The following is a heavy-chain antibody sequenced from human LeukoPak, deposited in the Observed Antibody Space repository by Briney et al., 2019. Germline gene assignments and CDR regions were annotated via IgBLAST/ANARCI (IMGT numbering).Heavy chain of an antibody. CDR1: GFTFSGYD. J-gene: IGHJ3*02. Sequence: GGSLRLSCAASGFTFSGYDMHWVRQATGKSLEWVSGIGIPGDTYYPGSVKGRFTISRENAKNSFYLQMNSLRVEDTAVYYCVRAHVAAGLAFDIWGQGTMVTVSS. CDR2: IGIPGDT. V-gene: IGHV3-13*01. CDR3: VRAHVAAGLAFDI. D-gene: IGHD6-25*01.